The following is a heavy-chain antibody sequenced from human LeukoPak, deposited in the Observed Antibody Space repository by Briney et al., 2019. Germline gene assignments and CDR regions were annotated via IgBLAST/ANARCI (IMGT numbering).Heavy chain of an antibody. J-gene: IGHJ4*02. CDR2: IYYSGST. V-gene: IGHV4-39*01. CDR1: GGSISSSNCY. CDR3: ASRYTFFGVATFEY. Sequence: SETLSLTCTVSGGSISSSNCYWGWIRQPPGKGLEWVGTIYYSGSTSYNPSLKSRVTISVDTSKNQFSLNLSSVTAADTAVYYCASRYTFFGVATFEYWGQGALVTVSS. D-gene: IGHD3-3*01.